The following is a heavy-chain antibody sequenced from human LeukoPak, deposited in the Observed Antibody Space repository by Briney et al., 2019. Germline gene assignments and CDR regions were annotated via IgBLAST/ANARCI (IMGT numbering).Heavy chain of an antibody. CDR1: GYTFTSYG. D-gene: IGHD1-1*01. V-gene: IGHV1-18*01. CDR2: ISAYNGNT. J-gene: IGHJ4*02. CDR3: ARDLPPRYNWNDARDGYGY. Sequence: ASVKVSCKASGYTFTSYGISWVRQAPGQGLEWMGWISAYNGNTNYAQKLQGRVTMTTDTSTSTAYMELRSLRSDDTAVYYCARDLPPRYNWNDARDGYGYWGQGTLVTVSS.